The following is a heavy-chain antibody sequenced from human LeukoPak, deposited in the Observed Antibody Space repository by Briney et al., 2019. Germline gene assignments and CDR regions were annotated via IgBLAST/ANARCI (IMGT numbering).Heavy chain of an antibody. CDR2: INTDGSST. D-gene: IGHD3-3*01. J-gene: IGHJ6*03. V-gene: IGHV3-74*01. CDR1: GFTFSGYW. CDR3: ARGGVVPNYYYYYYMDV. Sequence: GGSLRLSCAASGFTFSGYWMHWVRQAPGKGLLWVSRINTDGSSTSYADSVQGRFTISRDNARNTLYLQMNSLRAEDTAVYYCARGGVVPNYYYYYYMDVWGKGTTVTVSS.